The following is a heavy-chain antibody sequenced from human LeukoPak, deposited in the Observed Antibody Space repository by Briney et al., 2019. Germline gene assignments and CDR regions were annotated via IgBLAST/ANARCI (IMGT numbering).Heavy chain of an antibody. V-gene: IGHV3-21*04. CDR1: GFTFSRYS. Sequence: GGSLRLSCAASGFTFSRYSMNWVRQAPGKGLEWVSSISSGSDSIDYTDSVKGRFTISRDNAKNSLHLQMNSLTPEDTALYYCIKDLRLDLHLDTFEVWGQGTKVTVS. D-gene: IGHD1-7*01. CDR2: ISSGSDSI. J-gene: IGHJ3*01. CDR3: IKDLRLDLHLDTFEV.